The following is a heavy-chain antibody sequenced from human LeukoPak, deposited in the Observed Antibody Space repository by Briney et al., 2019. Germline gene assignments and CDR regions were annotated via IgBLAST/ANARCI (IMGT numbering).Heavy chain of an antibody. D-gene: IGHD2-15*01. J-gene: IGHJ5*02. CDR2: IYPDDSDT. CDR1: GYSFTSHW. CDR3: ARSGCSGGSCYSGWFDP. Sequence: GESLQSSCKGSGYSFTSHWIGWVRQMPGKGLEWMGIIYPDDSDTRYSPSFEGQVTISADKSISTAYLQWSSLKASDTAMYYCARSGCSGGSCYSGWFDPWGQGTLVTVSS. V-gene: IGHV5-51*01.